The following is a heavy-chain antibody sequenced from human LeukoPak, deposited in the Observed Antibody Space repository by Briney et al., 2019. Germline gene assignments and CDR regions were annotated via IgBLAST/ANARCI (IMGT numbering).Heavy chain of an antibody. V-gene: IGHV6-1*01. CDR1: GDSVSSNSAA. J-gene: IGHJ4*02. CDR2: TYYRSKWFI. Sequence: SQTLSLTCGIPGDSVSSNSAAWNWIRQSPSRGLEWLGRTYYRSKWFINYAPFVKSRIIINPDTPKNQVSLQLNSVTPEDTAVYYCTRSDCSSGRCPGFDNWGQGTLVTVSS. CDR3: TRSDCSSGRCPGFDN. D-gene: IGHD6-19*01.